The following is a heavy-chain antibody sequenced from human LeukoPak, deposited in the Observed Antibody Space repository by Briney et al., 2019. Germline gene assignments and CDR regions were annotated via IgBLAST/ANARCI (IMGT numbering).Heavy chain of an antibody. CDR3: AREVDVAFDI. CDR1: GYTFTGYY. CDR2: INPNSGGT. J-gene: IGHJ3*02. V-gene: IGHV1-2*02. Sequence: ASVSVSCKASGYTFTGYYMHWVRQARGQGREGMGWINPNSGGTNYAQKLQGRVTMTTDTSTSTAYMELRSLRSDDPAVYYCAREVDVAFDIWGQGTMVTVSS.